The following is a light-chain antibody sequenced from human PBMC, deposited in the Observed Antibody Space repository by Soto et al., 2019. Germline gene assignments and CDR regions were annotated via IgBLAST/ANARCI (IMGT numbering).Light chain of an antibody. CDR3: QQSFSTPQT. V-gene: IGKV1-39*01. Sequence: DIHMTQSPSSLSASVGDRVTITCRASQSISNYLNWYQQKPGKAPNLLIYIASNLHSGVPSRFSGSGSGTDFTLTISSLQPEDFATYYCQQSFSTPQTFGGGTRVEIK. CDR2: IAS. CDR1: QSISNY. J-gene: IGKJ4*01.